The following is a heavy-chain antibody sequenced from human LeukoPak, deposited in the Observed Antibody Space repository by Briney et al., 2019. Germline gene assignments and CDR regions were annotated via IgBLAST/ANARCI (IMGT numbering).Heavy chain of an antibody. Sequence: PSETLSLTCTVSGGYISSYYWSWIRQPPGKGLEWIGYIYYSGSTNYNPSLKSRVTISVDTSKNQFSLKLSSVTAADTAVYYCARGGVATIDYWGQGTLVTVSS. V-gene: IGHV4-59*01. CDR1: GGYISSYY. CDR2: IYYSGST. J-gene: IGHJ4*02. D-gene: IGHD5-24*01. CDR3: ARGGVATIDY.